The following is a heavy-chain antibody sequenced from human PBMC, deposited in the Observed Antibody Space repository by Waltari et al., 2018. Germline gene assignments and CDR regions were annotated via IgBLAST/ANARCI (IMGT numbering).Heavy chain of an antibody. CDR3: ARNGMMGSGSGY. V-gene: IGHV1-69*05. CDR1: GGTFSSYA. D-gene: IGHD3-3*01. Sequence: QVQLVQSGAEVKKPGSSVKVSCKASGGTFSSYAISWVRQAPGQGLEWMGGSIPIFGTANNVQKFQGRVTITTDESTSTAYMELSSLRSEDTAVYYWARNGMMGSGSGYWGQGTLVTVSS. CDR2: SIPIFGTA. J-gene: IGHJ4*02.